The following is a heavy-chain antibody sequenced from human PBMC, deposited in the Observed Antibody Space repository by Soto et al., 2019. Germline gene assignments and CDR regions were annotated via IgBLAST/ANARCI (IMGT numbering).Heavy chain of an antibody. CDR1: GFSLSTSGMC. Sequence: SGPTLVNPTQTLTLTCTFSGFSLSTSGMCVSWIRQPPGKALEWLARIDWDDDKYYSTSLKTRLTISKDTSKNQVVLTMTNMDPVDTATYYCARGYYDILTGYFQYFDYWGQGTLVTVSS. D-gene: IGHD3-9*01. CDR2: IDWDDDK. V-gene: IGHV2-70*11. CDR3: ARGYYDILTGYFQYFDY. J-gene: IGHJ4*02.